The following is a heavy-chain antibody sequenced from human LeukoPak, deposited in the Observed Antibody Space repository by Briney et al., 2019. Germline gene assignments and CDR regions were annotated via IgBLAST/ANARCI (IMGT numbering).Heavy chain of an antibody. D-gene: IGHD5-24*01. CDR1: GGSISSYY. CDR2: IYYSGST. CDR3: ARTNRDGHFDY. Sequence: SETLSLTCTVSGGSISSYYWSWIRQPPGKGLEWIGYIYYSGSTNYNPSLKGRVTISVDTSKNQFSLKLSSVTAADTAVYYCARTNRDGHFDYWGQGTLVTVSS. J-gene: IGHJ4*02. V-gene: IGHV4-59*01.